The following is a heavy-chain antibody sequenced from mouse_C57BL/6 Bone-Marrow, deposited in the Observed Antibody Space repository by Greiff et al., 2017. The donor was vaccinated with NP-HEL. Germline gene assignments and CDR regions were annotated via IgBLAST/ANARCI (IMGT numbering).Heavy chain of an antibody. D-gene: IGHD1-1*01. CDR2: INYDGSST. CDR1: GFTFSDYY. J-gene: IGHJ2*01. V-gene: IGHV5-16*01. Sequence: DVQLVESEGGLVQPGSSMKLSCTASGFTFSDYYMAWVRQVPEKGLEWVANINYDGSSTYYLDSLKSRFIISRDNAKNILYLQMSSLKSEDTATYYCARVFSSTYYFDYWGQGTTLTVSS. CDR3: ARVFSSTYYFDY.